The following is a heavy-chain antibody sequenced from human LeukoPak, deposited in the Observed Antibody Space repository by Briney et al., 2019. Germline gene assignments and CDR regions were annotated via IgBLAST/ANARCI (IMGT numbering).Heavy chain of an antibody. CDR1: GFTFSSYA. D-gene: IGHD2-15*01. CDR2: ISGSGGST. Sequence: PGGSLRLSCAASGFTFSSYAMSWVRQAPGKGLEWVSAISGSGGSTYYADSVKGRFTISRDNSKNTLYLQMNSLRAEDTAVYYCARETYCSGGSCYDYFDYWGQGTLVTVSS. J-gene: IGHJ4*02. CDR3: ARETYCSGGSCYDYFDY. V-gene: IGHV3-23*01.